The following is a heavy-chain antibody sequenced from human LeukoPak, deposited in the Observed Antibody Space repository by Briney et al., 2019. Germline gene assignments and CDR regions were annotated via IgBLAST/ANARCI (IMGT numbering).Heavy chain of an antibody. CDR3: AREYSSSWYGEYFQH. Sequence: ASVKVSCKASGYTFTSYDINWVRQATGQGLEWMGWMNPNSGNTGYAQKFQGRVTMTRDTSISTAYMELSRLRSDDTAVYYCAREYSSSWYGEYFQHWGQGTLVTVSS. J-gene: IGHJ1*01. D-gene: IGHD6-13*01. CDR2: MNPNSGNT. CDR1: GYTFTSYD. V-gene: IGHV1-8*01.